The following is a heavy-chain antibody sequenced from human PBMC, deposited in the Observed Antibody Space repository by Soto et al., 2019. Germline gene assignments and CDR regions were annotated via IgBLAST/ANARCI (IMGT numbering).Heavy chain of an antibody. CDR2: VSTAGDT. CDR1: GFTFNNYD. Sequence: EVQLVESGGGLVQPGGSLRLSCAASGFTFNNYDMNWVRQTTGKGLEWVSRVSTAGDTYYPGSVKGRFTISREDARNSLYLQMNSLRAGDTAVYYCARGHWYFDLWGRGTLVTVSS. CDR3: ARGHWYFDL. J-gene: IGHJ2*01. V-gene: IGHV3-13*01.